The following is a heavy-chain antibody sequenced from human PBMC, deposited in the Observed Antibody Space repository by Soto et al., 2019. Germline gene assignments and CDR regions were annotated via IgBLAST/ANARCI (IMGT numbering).Heavy chain of an antibody. CDR2: IIPIFGTA. J-gene: IGHJ6*02. V-gene: IGHV1-69*12. Sequence: QVQLVQSGAEVKKPGSSVKVSCKASGGTFSSYAISWVRQAPGQGLEWMGGIIPIFGTANYAQKFQGRVTITADESTSTAYMELSSLRSEDTDVYYCARDTYDFRQSYYYYYGMDVWGQGTTVTVSS. D-gene: IGHD3-3*01. CDR1: GGTFSSYA. CDR3: ARDTYDFRQSYYYYYGMDV.